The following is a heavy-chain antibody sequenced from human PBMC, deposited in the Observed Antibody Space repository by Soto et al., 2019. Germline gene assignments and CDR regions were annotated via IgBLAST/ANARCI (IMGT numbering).Heavy chain of an antibody. CDR3: AKERRYSFDALDL. V-gene: IGHV3-30*18. J-gene: IGHJ3*01. CDR1: GFTFNFYD. Sequence: QVQLVESGGGVVQPGRSLTLSCDASGFTFNFYDMHWVRQAPGKGLEWVAVISYDGSEKYYADSVRGRFTISRDNTKNTVWLQMNSLRGEDTAVYYCAKERRYSFDALDLWGQGTLVTVSS. CDR2: ISYDGSEK. D-gene: IGHD5-18*01.